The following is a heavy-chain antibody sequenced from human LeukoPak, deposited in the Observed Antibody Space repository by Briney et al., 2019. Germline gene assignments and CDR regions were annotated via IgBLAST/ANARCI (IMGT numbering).Heavy chain of an antibody. V-gene: IGHV4-59*08. CDR3: ARQGYDILTGYIDAFDI. CDR1: GDSFSSYY. D-gene: IGHD3-9*01. CDR2: IYSSGST. Sequence: SETLSLTCTVSGDSFSSYYWIWIRQPPGQGMELIGYIYSSGSTNYNPSLKSRVTISVDTSKNQFSLKLRSVTAADTAIYYCARQGYDILTGYIDAFDIWGQGTMVTVSS. J-gene: IGHJ3*02.